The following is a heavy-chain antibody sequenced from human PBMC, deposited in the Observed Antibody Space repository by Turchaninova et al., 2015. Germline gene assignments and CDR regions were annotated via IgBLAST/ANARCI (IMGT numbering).Heavy chain of an antibody. J-gene: IGHJ6*02. CDR3: AKMKLDYYYGMDV. CDR1: VVSFSGYL. Sequence: QVQLQQWGAGLLKPSETLSLTWAVYVVSFSGYLWTWSRQPPGKGLEWIGEINHSGGTNYNPSLKRRVTISVDTSKNQFSLRLSSVTAADTAVYYCAKMKLDYYYGMDVWGQGTTVTVSS. D-gene: IGHD6-13*01. CDR2: INHSGGT. V-gene: IGHV4-34*01.